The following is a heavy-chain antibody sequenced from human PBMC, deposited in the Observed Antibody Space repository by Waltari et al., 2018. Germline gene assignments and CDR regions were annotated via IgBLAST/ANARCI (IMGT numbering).Heavy chain of an antibody. Sequence: QVQLVQSGAEVKKPGASVKVSCKASGFNLGSNGSTWVRLAPGQGLEWMGLIIPLGGITSYAEKFQGRVTISADTSTTTVYMQLSSLRSDDTAVYYCARGRNYYGLDSWGQGVVVTVSS. CDR2: IIPLGGIT. CDR1: GFNLGSNG. V-gene: IGHV1-69*10. CDR3: ARGRNYYGLDS. J-gene: IGHJ6*02.